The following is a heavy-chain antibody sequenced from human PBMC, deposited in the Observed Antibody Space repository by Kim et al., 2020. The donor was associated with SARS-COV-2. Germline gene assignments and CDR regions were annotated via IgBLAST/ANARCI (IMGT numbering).Heavy chain of an antibody. CDR1: GYTFTSYY. CDR2: INPSGGST. V-gene: IGHV1-46*01. Sequence: ASVKVSCKASGYTFTSYYMHWVRQAPGQGLEWMGIINPSGGSTSSAQKFQGRVTMTRDTSTSTVYMELSSLRSEDTAVYYCAREGAGGYGDPYFDYWGQGTLVTVSS. J-gene: IGHJ4*02. CDR3: AREGAGGYGDPYFDY. D-gene: IGHD4-17*01.